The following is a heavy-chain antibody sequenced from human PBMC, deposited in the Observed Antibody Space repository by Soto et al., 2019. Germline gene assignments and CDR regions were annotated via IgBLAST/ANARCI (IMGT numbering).Heavy chain of an antibody. CDR2: IIPIFGTA. J-gene: IGHJ4*02. CDR3: AFERRYSSSCYDY. Sequence: ASVKVSCKASGGTFSSYAISWVRQAPGQGLEWMGGIIPIFGTANYAQKFQGRVTITADESTSTAYMELSSLRSEDTAVYYCAFERRYSSSCYDYWCQGTLVTVSS. CDR1: GGTFSSYA. D-gene: IGHD6-13*01. V-gene: IGHV1-69*13.